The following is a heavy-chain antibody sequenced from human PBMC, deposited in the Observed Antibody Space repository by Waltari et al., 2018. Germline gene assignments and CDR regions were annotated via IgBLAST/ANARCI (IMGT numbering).Heavy chain of an antibody. CDR2: IKHSGST. V-gene: IGHV4-34*01. J-gene: IGHJ4*02. Sequence: QVQLQQWGAGLLKPSETLSLTCAVYGGSFSGYYWSWIRQPPGKGLEWIGEIKHSGSTNYNPSLKSRVTISVDTSKNQFSLKLSSVTAADTAVYYCARNDNAGEDYWGQGTLVTVSS. CDR1: GGSFSGYY. D-gene: IGHD3-16*01. CDR3: ARNDNAGEDY.